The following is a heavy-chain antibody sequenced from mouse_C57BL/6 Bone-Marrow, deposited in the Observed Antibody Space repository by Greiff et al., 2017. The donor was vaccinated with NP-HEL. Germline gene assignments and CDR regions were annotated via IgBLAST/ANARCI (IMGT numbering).Heavy chain of an antibody. CDR3: ARDTTAHMDY. Sequence: QVQLQQSGPGLVQPSQSLSITCTASGFSLTSYGVHWVRQSPGKGLEWLGVIWSGGSTDYNAAFIYRLSISKDNSKSQVFFKMNSLQADDTAISYYARDTTAHMDYWGQGTSVTVSS. CDR1: GFSLTSYG. V-gene: IGHV2-2*01. D-gene: IGHD1-2*01. J-gene: IGHJ4*01. CDR2: IWSGGST.